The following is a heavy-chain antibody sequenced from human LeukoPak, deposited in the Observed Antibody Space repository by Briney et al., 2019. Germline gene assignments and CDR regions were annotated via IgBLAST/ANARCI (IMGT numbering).Heavy chain of an antibody. CDR3: VRDPAGGYSYGSYYMDV. CDR1: GYTFTSYG. Sequence: ASVTVSCKASGYTFTSYGISWVRQAPGQGLEWMGWISAYNGNTNYAQKVQGRVTMTTDTSTSTAYMELRSLRSDDTAVYYCVRDPAGGYSYGSYYMDVWGKGTTVTVSS. J-gene: IGHJ6*03. D-gene: IGHD5-18*01. V-gene: IGHV1-18*01. CDR2: ISAYNGNT.